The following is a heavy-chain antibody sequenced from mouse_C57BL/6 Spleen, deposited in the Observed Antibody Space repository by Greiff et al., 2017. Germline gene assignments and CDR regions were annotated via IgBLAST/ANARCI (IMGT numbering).Heavy chain of an antibody. D-gene: IGHD3-1*01. CDR1: GYTFTDYY. CDR2: INPNNGGT. J-gene: IGHJ1*03. V-gene: IGHV1-26*01. Sequence: EVQLQQSGPELVKPGASVKISCKASGYTFTDYYMNWVKQSHGKSLEWIGDINPNNGGTSYNQKFKGKATLTVDKSSSTAYMELRSLTSEDSAVYYCARSGGGGYFDVWGTGTTVTVSS. CDR3: ARSGGGGYFDV.